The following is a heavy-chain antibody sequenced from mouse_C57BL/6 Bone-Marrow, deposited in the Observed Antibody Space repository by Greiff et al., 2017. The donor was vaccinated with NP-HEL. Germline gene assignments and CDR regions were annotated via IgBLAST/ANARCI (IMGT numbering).Heavy chain of an antibody. J-gene: IGHJ3*01. CDR1: GYTFTSYW. V-gene: IGHV1-64*01. D-gene: IGHD2-1*01. CDR2: IHPNSGST. Sequence: QVQLKQPGAELVKPGASVKLSCKASGYTFTSYWMHWVKQRPGQGLEWIGMIHPNSGSTNYNEKFKSKATLTVDKSSSTAYMQLSSLTSEDSAVYYCIIYYGNSSWFAYWGQGTLVTVSA. CDR3: IIYYGNSSWFAY.